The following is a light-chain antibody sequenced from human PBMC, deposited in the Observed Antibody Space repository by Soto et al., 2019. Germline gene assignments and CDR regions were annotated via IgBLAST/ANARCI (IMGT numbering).Light chain of an antibody. V-gene: IGLV2-14*01. Sequence: QSVLTQPASVSGSPGQSITISCTGTSSDVGGYNYVSWYQQHPGKAPKLMIYEVSNRPYGVTNRFSGSKSGNTASLTISGLQAEYEADYYCSSYTSSSTYVFGTGTTLTVL. CDR1: SSDVGGYNY. CDR2: EVS. J-gene: IGLJ1*01. CDR3: SSYTSSSTYV.